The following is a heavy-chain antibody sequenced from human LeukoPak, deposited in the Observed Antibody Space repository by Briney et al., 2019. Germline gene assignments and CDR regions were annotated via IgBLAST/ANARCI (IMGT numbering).Heavy chain of an antibody. CDR2: ISYDGINK. D-gene: IGHD2-2*01. CDR1: GFTFSSYA. V-gene: IGHV3-30-3*01. CDR3: ASGGGYCSSTSCYVSDY. J-gene: IGHJ4*02. Sequence: GGSLRLSCAASGFTFSSYAMHWVRQAPGKGPGWVAVISYDGINKYYADSAKGRFTIFRDNSKNTLYLQMNSLRAEDTAVYYCASGGGYCSSTSCYVSDYWGQGTLVTVSS.